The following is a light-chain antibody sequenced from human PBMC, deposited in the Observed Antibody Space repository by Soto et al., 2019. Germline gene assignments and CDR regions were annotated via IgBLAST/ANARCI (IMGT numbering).Light chain of an antibody. CDR3: QQANSFPFT. Sequence: DIQMTQSPSSVSASLGDRVTITCRSSQGIGNWLAWYQQKLGKAPKLLIYAVSSLQSGVPSRFSGTGSETDFTLTISSLQPEDFATYYCQQANSFPFTFGQGTRLEIK. CDR2: AVS. CDR1: QGIGNW. V-gene: IGKV1-12*01. J-gene: IGKJ5*01.